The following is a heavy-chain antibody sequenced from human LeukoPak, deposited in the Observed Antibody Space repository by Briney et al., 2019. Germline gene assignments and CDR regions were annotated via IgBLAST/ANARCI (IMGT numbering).Heavy chain of an antibody. CDR3: ASLIGGGSGSLYYYYYMDV. CDR2: INHSGST. V-gene: IGHV4-34*01. Sequence: PSETLSLTCAVYGGSFSGYYWSWIRQPPGKGLEWIGEINHSGSTNYNPSLKSRVTISVDTSKNQFSLKLSSVTAADTAVYYCASLIGGGSGSLYYYYYMDVWGKGTTVTVSS. CDR1: GGSFSGYY. J-gene: IGHJ6*03. D-gene: IGHD3-10*01.